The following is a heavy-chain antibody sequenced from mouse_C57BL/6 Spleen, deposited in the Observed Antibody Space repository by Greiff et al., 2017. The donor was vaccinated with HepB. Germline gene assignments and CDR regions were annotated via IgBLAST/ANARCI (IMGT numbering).Heavy chain of an antibody. Sequence: EVKLMESGEGLVKPGGSLKLSCAASGFTFSSYAMSWVRQTPEKRLEWVAYISSGVDYIYYADTVKGRFTISRDNARNTLYLQMSSLKCEDTAMYYCTRGAPYVYGGAWFAYWGQGTLVTVSA. J-gene: IGHJ3*01. D-gene: IGHD2-2*01. CDR2: ISSGVDYI. CDR1: GFTFSSYA. V-gene: IGHV5-9-1*02. CDR3: TRGAPYVYGGAWFAY.